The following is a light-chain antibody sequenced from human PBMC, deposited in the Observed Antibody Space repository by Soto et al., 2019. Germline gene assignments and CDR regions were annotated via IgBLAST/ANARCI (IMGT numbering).Light chain of an antibody. CDR1: SSYVGGYNY. Sequence: QSSLTQPPSASGSPGQSVTISCAGTSSYVGGYNYVSCYQQHPGKAPKLMIYEVSKRPAGVPDRFSGSKSDNTAYLTVYALQAEDEADYYCISYAGSDNFVFGTGTQVTVL. J-gene: IGLJ1*01. V-gene: IGLV2-8*01. CDR3: ISYAGSDNFV. CDR2: EVS.